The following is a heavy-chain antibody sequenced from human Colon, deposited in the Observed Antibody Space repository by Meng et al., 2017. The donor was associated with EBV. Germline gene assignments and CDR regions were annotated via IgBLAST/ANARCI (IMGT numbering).Heavy chain of an antibody. Sequence: QLQESGPGLVKPSGPLYLTCVVAGGSISSSYWWTWVRQSAGKGLEWIGEMYHSGTTNYNPSLKSRVTISMGKSNNQLSLKLNSVTAADTAVYYCATQESRDGHNPYWGQGTLVTVSS. CDR1: GGSISSSYW. CDR3: ATQESRDGHNPY. CDR2: MYHSGTT. V-gene: IGHV4-4*02. J-gene: IGHJ4*02. D-gene: IGHD5-24*01.